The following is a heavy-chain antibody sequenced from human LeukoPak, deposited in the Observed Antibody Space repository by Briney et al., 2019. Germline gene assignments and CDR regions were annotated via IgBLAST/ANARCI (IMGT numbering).Heavy chain of an antibody. J-gene: IGHJ6*04. Sequence: PGGSLRFSCAASGLTFSNYAMNWVRQAPGKGLEWVSGISGSGGSTYYADSVKGRFTISRDNSKKTLYVQMNSLRAEDTAVYYCAKEEAESMDVWGKGTPVTVSS. CDR2: ISGSGGST. CDR1: GLTFSNYA. V-gene: IGHV3-23*01. CDR3: AKEEAESMDV.